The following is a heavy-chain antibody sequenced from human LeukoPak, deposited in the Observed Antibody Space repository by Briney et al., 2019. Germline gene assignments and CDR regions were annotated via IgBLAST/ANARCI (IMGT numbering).Heavy chain of an antibody. CDR2: INPSGGST. V-gene: IGHV1-46*01. J-gene: IGHJ4*02. Sequence: VASVKVSCKASGYTFTSYYMHWVRQAPGQGLEWMGIINPSGGSTSYAQKFQGRVTMTRDTSTSTVYMELSSLRSEDTAVYYCARNAESSSPRLVYYFDYWGQGTLVTVSS. D-gene: IGHD6-13*01. CDR1: GYTFTSYY. CDR3: ARNAESSSPRLVYYFDY.